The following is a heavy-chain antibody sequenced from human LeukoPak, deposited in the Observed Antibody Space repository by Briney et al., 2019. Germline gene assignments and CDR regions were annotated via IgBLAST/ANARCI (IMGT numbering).Heavy chain of an antibody. CDR3: ARHSSSWSPGPDY. J-gene: IGHJ4*02. CDR2: IYYSGST. CDR1: GDSISSYY. V-gene: IGHV4-59*08. Sequence: PSETLSLTCTVSGDSISSYYWSWIRQPPGKGLEWIGYIYYSGSTSYNPSLKSRVTISIDTSKNQFSLKLSSVTAADTAVYYCARHSSSWSPGPDYWGQGTLVIVSS. D-gene: IGHD6-13*01.